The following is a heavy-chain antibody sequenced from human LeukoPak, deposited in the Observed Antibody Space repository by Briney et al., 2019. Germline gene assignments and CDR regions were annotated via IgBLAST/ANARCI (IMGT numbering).Heavy chain of an antibody. V-gene: IGHV3-20*04. D-gene: IGHD1-7*01. CDR1: GFTFDDYG. CDR3: ARGTTSRALDVSDI. J-gene: IGHJ3*02. CDR2: INWNGGST. Sequence: PGGSLRLSCAASGFTFDDYGMSWVRQAPGKGLEWVSGINWNGGSTGYADSVKGRFTISRDNAKNSLYLQMNSLRAEDTAVYYCARGTTSRALDVSDIWGQGTMVTVSS.